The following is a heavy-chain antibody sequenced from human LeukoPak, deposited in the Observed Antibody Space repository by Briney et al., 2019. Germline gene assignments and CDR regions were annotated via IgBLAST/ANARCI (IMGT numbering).Heavy chain of an antibody. Sequence: SETLSLTCAVYGGSFSGYYWSWIRQPPGKGLEWIGEINHSGSTNCNPSLKSRVTISVDTSKNQFSLKLSSVTAADTAVYYCASKRRYDFWSGYYYFDYWGQGTLVTVSS. CDR2: INHSGST. J-gene: IGHJ4*02. V-gene: IGHV4-34*01. D-gene: IGHD3-3*01. CDR3: ASKRRYDFWSGYYYFDY. CDR1: GGSFSGYY.